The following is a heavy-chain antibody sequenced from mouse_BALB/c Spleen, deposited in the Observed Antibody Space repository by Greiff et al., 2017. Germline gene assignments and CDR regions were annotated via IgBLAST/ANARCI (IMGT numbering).Heavy chain of an antibody. Sequence: QVQLKESGPGLVAPSQSLSITCTVSGFSLTGYGVNWVRQPPGKGLEWLGMIWGDGSTDYNSALKSRLSISKDNSKRQVFLKMNSLQTDDTARYYCARVLYDYGGYWYFDVWGAGTTVTVSS. CDR2: IWGDGST. J-gene: IGHJ1*01. CDR3: ARVLYDYGGYWYFDV. CDR1: GFSLTGYG. D-gene: IGHD2-4*01. V-gene: IGHV2-6-7*01.